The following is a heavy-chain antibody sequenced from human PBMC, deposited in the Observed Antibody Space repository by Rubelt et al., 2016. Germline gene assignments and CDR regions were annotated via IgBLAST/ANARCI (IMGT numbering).Heavy chain of an antibody. J-gene: IGHJ6*02. CDR2: ISWDGGST. CDR3: AKDGGYSYGYYYYGMDV. Sequence: EVQLVESGGVVVQPGGSLRLSCAASGFTFDDYAMHWVRQAPGKGLEWVSLISWDGGSTYYADSVKGRFTISRDNSKNSLYLQMNSLGAEDTALYYCAKDGGYSYGYYYYGMDVWGQGTTVTVSS. D-gene: IGHD5-18*01. CDR1: GFTFDDYA. V-gene: IGHV3-43D*03.